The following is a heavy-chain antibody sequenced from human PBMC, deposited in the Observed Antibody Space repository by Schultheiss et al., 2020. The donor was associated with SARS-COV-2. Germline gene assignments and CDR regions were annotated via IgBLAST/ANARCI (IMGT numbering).Heavy chain of an antibody. D-gene: IGHD3-3*01. Sequence: SVKVSCKASGGTFGSYAMSWVRQAPGQGLEWMGGIIPIFGTANYAQKFQGRVTITADKSTSTAYMELSSLRSEDTAVYYCARDRYDFWSGYVSYWYFDLWGRGTLVTVSS. CDR1: GGTFGSYA. CDR3: ARDRYDFWSGYVSYWYFDL. V-gene: IGHV1-69*06. J-gene: IGHJ2*01. CDR2: IIPIFGTA.